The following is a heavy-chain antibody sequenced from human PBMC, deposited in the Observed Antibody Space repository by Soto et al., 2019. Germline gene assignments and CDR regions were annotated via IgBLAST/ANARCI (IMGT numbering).Heavy chain of an antibody. CDR3: ARGPPSYYDSSGYYKYFDY. Sequence: ASVKVSCKASGYTFTGYYMHWVRQAPGQGLEWMGWINPNIGSANYAQKFQGRVTMTTDTSTSTAYMELRSLRSDDTAVYYCARGPPSYYDSSGYYKYFDYWGQGTLVTASS. CDR1: GYTFTGYY. CDR2: INPNIGSA. D-gene: IGHD3-22*01. V-gene: IGHV1-2*02. J-gene: IGHJ4*02.